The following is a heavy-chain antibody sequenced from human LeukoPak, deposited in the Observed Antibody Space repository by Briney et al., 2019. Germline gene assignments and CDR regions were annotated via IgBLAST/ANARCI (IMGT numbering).Heavy chain of an antibody. Sequence: GGSLRLSCAASGFTFSHFAMSWVCQPPGKGLEWVANLDQDGSEKNYVDSVKGRFTISRDNPKNSLYLQMNSLRAEDTALYYCARDRGYSTFDYWGQGILVTVSS. CDR3: ARDRGYSTFDY. V-gene: IGHV3-7*01. D-gene: IGHD3-22*01. CDR1: GFTFSHFA. CDR2: LDQDGSEK. J-gene: IGHJ4*02.